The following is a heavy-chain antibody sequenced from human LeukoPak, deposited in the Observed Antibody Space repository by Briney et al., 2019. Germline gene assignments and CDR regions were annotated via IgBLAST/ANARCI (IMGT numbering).Heavy chain of an antibody. V-gene: IGHV3-7*01. D-gene: IGHD1-26*01. J-gene: IGHJ4*02. CDR2: VKEDGSEK. CDR1: GFTFSSYW. Sequence: GGSLRLSCAASGFTFSSYWMTWVRRAPGKGLEWVANVKEDGSEKYYVDSVKGRFTISRDNAKNSLYLQMNSLRAEDTAVYHCARGGWEPLDYWGQGILVTVSS. CDR3: ARGGWEPLDY.